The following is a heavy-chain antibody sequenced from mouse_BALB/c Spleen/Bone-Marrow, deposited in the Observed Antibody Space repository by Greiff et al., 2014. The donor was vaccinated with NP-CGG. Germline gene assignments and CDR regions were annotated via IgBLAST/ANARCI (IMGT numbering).Heavy chain of an antibody. CDR2: INPDSSTI. J-gene: IGHJ2*01. CDR1: GFDFSRYW. D-gene: IGHD1-1*01. Sequence: EVQLQQSGGGLVQPGGSLKLSCAASGFDFSRYWMSWVRQAPGKGLEWIGEINPDSSTINYTPSLKDKFIISRDNAKNTLYLQKSKVGSEDTALYYCARLGYYGSMGYGGQGTTLTVSS. V-gene: IGHV4-1*02. CDR3: ARLGYYGSMGY.